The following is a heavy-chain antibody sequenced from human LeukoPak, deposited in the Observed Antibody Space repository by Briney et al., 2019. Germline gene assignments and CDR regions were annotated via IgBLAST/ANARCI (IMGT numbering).Heavy chain of an antibody. V-gene: IGHV4-39*01. D-gene: IGHD2-2*01. J-gene: IGHJ1*01. Sequence: SETLSLTCTVSGGSISSSSYYWGWIRQPPGKGLEWIGSIYYSGSTYYNPSLKSRVTISVDTSKNQFSLKLSSVTAADTAVYYCARQRNVVVPAAFQHWGQGTLVTVSS. CDR1: GGSISSSSYY. CDR2: IYYSGST. CDR3: ARQRNVVVPAAFQH.